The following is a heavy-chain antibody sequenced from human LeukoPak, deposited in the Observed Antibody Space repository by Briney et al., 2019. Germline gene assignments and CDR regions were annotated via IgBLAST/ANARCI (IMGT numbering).Heavy chain of an antibody. J-gene: IGHJ4*02. D-gene: IGHD6-19*01. CDR2: ISAYNGNT. CDR3: ARRYSSGWYQGGFDY. CDR1: GYTSTSYG. Sequence: ASVKVSCKASGYTSTSYGISWVRQAPGQGLEWMGWISAYNGNTNYAQKLQGRVTMTTDTSTSTAYMELRSLRSDDTAVYYCARRYSSGWYQGGFDYWGQGTLVTVSS. V-gene: IGHV1-18*01.